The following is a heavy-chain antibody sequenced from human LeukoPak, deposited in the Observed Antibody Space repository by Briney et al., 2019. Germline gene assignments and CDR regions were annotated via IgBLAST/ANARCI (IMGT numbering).Heavy chain of an antibody. V-gene: IGHV4-59*01. CDR2: IYYSGST. CDR3: ARLYSSSLGRVFDY. CDR1: VGSISTYY. D-gene: IGHD6-13*01. Sequence: PSETLSLTCTVSVGSISTYYRSWIRQPPGKGLEWIGYIYYSGSTNYNPSLKSRVTISVDTSKNQFSLNLSSVTAADTAVYYCARLYSSSLGRVFDYWGQGTLVTVSS. J-gene: IGHJ4*02.